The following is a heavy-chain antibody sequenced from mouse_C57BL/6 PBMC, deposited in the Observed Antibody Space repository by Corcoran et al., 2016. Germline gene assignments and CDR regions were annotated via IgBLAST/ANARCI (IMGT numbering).Heavy chain of an antibody. V-gene: IGHV1-80*01. CDR2: IYPGDGDT. CDR1: GYAFSSYW. D-gene: IGHD1-1*01. CDR3: ARDYYGSSYVGY. J-gene: IGHJ2*01. Sequence: QVQLQQSGAELVKPGASVKISCKASGYAFSSYWMNWVKQRPGKGLEWIGQIYPGDGDTNYNGKFKGKATLTADKSSSTAYMQLSSLTSEGSAVYFCARDYYGSSYVGYWGQGTTLTVSS.